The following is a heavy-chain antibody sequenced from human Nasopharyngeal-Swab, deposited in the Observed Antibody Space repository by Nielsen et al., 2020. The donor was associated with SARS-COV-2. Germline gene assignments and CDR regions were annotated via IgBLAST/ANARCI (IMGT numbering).Heavy chain of an antibody. CDR1: GFTFSSYG. CDR3: AKEGVVGATTGVVY. CDR2: ISYDGSNK. D-gene: IGHD1-26*01. Sequence: GESLKISCAASGFTFSSYGMYWVRQAPGKGLEWVAVISYDGSNKYYADSVKGRFTISRDNSKNTLYLQMNSLRAEDTAVYYCAKEGVVGATTGVVYWGQGTLVTVSS. V-gene: IGHV3-30*18. J-gene: IGHJ4*02.